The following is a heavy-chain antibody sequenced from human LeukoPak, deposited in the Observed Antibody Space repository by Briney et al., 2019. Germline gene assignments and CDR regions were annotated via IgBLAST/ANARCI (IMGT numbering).Heavy chain of an antibody. Sequence: ASVKVSCKVSGYTLTELSMHWVRQAPGKGLEWMGGFDPEDGETIYAQKFQGRVAMTEDTSTDTAYMELSSLRSEDTAVYYCATRVVPAAMRVHYYYYMDVWGKGTTVTVSS. J-gene: IGHJ6*03. CDR1: GYTLTELS. CDR2: FDPEDGET. D-gene: IGHD2-2*01. V-gene: IGHV1-24*01. CDR3: ATRVVPAAMRVHYYYYMDV.